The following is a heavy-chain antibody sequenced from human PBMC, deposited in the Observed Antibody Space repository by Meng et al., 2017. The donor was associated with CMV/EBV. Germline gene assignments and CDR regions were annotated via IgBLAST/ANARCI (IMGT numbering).Heavy chain of an antibody. CDR2: INSDGSST. J-gene: IGHJ3*02. Sequence: GGSLRLSCAASGFTFSSYWMHWVRQAPGKGLVWVSRINSDGSSTSYADSVKGRFTISRDNSKNTLYLQMNSLRAEDTAVYYCARPWRYYDSSGGTGSGHDAFDIWGQGTMVTVS. V-gene: IGHV3-74*01. D-gene: IGHD3-22*01. CDR1: GFTFSSYW. CDR3: ARPWRYYDSSGGTGSGHDAFDI.